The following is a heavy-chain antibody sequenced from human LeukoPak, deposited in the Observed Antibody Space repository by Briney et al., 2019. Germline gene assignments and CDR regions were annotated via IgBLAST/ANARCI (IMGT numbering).Heavy chain of an antibody. CDR3: ARVDSSGWFFFDY. D-gene: IGHD6-19*01. Sequence: PGGSLRLSCAASGFTVSNNYMGWVRQAPGKGLEWVSVIYSGGSTYHADSVKGRFTISRDHSKNTVFLQMNSLRAEDTAVYYCARVDSSGWFFFDYWGQGTLVTVSS. CDR1: GFTVSNNY. CDR2: IYSGGST. V-gene: IGHV3-53*01. J-gene: IGHJ4*02.